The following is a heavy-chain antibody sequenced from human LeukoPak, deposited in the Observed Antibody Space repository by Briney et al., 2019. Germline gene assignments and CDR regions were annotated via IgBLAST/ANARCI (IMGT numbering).Heavy chain of an antibody. J-gene: IGHJ4*02. CDR1: GYTFTSYY. D-gene: IGHD2-21*02. V-gene: IGHV1-46*01. CDR2: INPSGGST. Sequence: ASVKVSCKASGYTFTSYYMHWVRQAPGQGLEWMGIINPSGGSTSYAQKFQGRVTMTRDTSTSTVYMGLSSLRSEDTAVYYCARAGSDYCGGDCPKFDYWGQGTLVTVFS. CDR3: ARAGSDYCGGDCPKFDY.